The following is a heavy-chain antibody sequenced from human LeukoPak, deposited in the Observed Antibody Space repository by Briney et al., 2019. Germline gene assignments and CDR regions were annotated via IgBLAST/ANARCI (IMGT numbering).Heavy chain of an antibody. CDR3: AKGDAYGDQNIDY. J-gene: IGHJ4*02. V-gene: IGHV3-48*03. Sequence: GGSLRLSCAASGFSFSGYEMHWVRQAPGMGLEWISYISTVGATIYYADSVKGRFTISRDNAENSVYLQMSSLRPEDTAIYYRAKGDAYGDQNIDYWGRGTLVTVSS. CDR1: GFSFSGYE. CDR2: ISTVGATI. D-gene: IGHD4-17*01.